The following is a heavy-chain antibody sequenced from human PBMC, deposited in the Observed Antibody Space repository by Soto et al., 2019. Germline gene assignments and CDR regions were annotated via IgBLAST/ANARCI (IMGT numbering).Heavy chain of an antibody. Sequence: GESLKISCMASGYHFTTFSIAWVRQMPGKGLEWMGTIYPDDSDARYSPSLKGQVTISVDKSVSAVYLHWSSLRASDTATYYCARRHTVNAALDSWGQGTLVTVSS. D-gene: IGHD2-15*01. J-gene: IGHJ4*02. CDR3: ARRHTVNAALDS. CDR1: GYHFTTFS. V-gene: IGHV5-51*01. CDR2: IYPDDSDA.